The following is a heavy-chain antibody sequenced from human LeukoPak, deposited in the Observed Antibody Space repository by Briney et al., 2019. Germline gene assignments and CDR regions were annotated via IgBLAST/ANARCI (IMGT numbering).Heavy chain of an antibody. CDR1: GFTFSSYG. CDR2: IWYDGSNK. CDR3: ARDQGLAAAGTDAFDI. J-gene: IGHJ3*02. D-gene: IGHD6-13*01. Sequence: GRSLRLSCAASGFTFSSYGMHWVRQAPGKGLEWVAVIWYDGSNKYYADSVKGRFTISRDNSKNTLYLQMNSLRAEDTAVYYCARDQGLAAAGTDAFDIWGQGTMVTVSS. V-gene: IGHV3-33*01.